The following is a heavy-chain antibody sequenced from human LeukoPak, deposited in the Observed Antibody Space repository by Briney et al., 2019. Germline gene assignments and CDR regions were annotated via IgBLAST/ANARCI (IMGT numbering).Heavy chain of an antibody. J-gene: IGHJ4*02. Sequence: PGGSLRLSCAASGFTFSIYAMSWVRQAPGKGLEWVSSISSGSSYIYYADSVKGRFTISRDNAKNSLYLQMISLRAEDTAVYYCARDIPDYYDSSAYPYWGQGTLVTVSS. CDR3: ARDIPDYYDSSAYPY. D-gene: IGHD3-22*01. CDR2: ISSGSSYI. CDR1: GFTFSIYA. V-gene: IGHV3-21*01.